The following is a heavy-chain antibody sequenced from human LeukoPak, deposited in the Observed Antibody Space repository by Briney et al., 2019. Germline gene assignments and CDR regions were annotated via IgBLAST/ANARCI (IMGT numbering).Heavy chain of an antibody. D-gene: IGHD2-2*01. CDR1: GYTFTGYY. CDR3: ATGNVAVVPAAMERYYYYGMDV. CDR2: FDPEDGET. V-gene: IGHV1-24*01. Sequence: ASVKVSCKASGYTFTGYYVHWVRQAPGKGLEWMGGFDPEDGETIYAQKFQGRVTMTEDTSTDTAYMELSSLRSEDTAVYYCATGNVAVVPAAMERYYYYGMDVWGQGTTVTVSS. J-gene: IGHJ6*02.